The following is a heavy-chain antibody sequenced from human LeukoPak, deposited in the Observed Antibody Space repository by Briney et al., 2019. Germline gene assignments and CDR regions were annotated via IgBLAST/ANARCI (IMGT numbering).Heavy chain of an antibody. D-gene: IGHD2-2*01. CDR1: GFTFSSYE. CDR3: ARGGFRYASRVDY. J-gene: IGHJ4*02. CDR2: ISSSGSTK. Sequence: HPGRSLRLSFAASGFTFSSYEMNWVRQAPGKGLEWVSYISSSGSTKYYVDSVKGRFTISRDNAKNSLYLQMNSLRAEDTAVYYCARGGFRYASRVDYWGQGTLVTVSS. V-gene: IGHV3-48*03.